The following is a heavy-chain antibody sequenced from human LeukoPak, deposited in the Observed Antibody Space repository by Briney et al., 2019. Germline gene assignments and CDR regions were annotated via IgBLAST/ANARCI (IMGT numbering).Heavy chain of an antibody. Sequence: GASVKVSCKASGYTFTSYYMHWVRQAPGQGLEWMGIINPSGGSTNYAQKFQGRVTMTRDTSTSTVYMELSSLRSEDTAVYYCAIPFVGHVMDVWGQGTTVTVSS. V-gene: IGHV1-46*01. CDR1: GYTFTSYY. D-gene: IGHD2-15*01. J-gene: IGHJ6*02. CDR3: AIPFVGHVMDV. CDR2: INPSGGST.